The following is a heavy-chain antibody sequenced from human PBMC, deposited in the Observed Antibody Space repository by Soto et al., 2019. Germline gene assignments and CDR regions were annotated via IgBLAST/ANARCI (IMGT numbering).Heavy chain of an antibody. J-gene: IGHJ4*02. V-gene: IGHV4-59*01. Sequence: PSETLSLTXTVSGGSISTYYWSWIRQPPGKGLEWIGYVYYSGNTNYNPSLKSRLTISVDTSKNQFSLKLSSVTAADTAVYYCARVGSGSFDYWGQGTLVTVSS. CDR2: VYYSGNT. CDR1: GGSISTYY. CDR3: ARVGSGSFDY. D-gene: IGHD3-22*01.